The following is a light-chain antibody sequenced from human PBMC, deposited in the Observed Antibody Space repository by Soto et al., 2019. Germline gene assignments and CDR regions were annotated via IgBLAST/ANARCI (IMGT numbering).Light chain of an antibody. V-gene: IGKV1-5*01. CDR2: DAS. Sequence: DIKMTQSPSTLSASVGDRVTITCRASQSISSWLAWYQQKPGKAPKLLIYDASSLESGVPSRFSGSGSGTEFTLTINSLQPDDFATYYCQQYNSYWTFGQGTKVAIK. J-gene: IGKJ1*01. CDR3: QQYNSYWT. CDR1: QSISSW.